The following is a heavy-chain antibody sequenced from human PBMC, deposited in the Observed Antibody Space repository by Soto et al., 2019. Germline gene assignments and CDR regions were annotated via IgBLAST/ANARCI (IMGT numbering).Heavy chain of an antibody. CDR3: AAKKWDVLLWFGESVH. CDR1: GFKFEEYA. CDR2: INWNSGSK. D-gene: IGHD3-10*01. Sequence: EVRLVESGGGPAQPGGSLRLSCAASGFKFEEYAMQWVRQGPGKGLEWVSGINWNSGSKDYADSVKGRFTISRDNVKKSLFLQMDSLRPADPALYYCAAKKWDVLLWFGESVHWGQGTLVTVSS. V-gene: IGHV3-9*01. J-gene: IGHJ4*02.